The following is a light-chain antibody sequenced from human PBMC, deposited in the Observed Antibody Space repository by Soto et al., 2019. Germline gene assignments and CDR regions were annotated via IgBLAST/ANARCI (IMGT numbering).Light chain of an antibody. CDR3: QQSYSFPCT. CDR1: ETIDTY. J-gene: IGKJ1*01. V-gene: IGKV1-39*01. Sequence: DIQMTQSPSSLSASVGDRVTIICRASETIDTYLNWYQQRTGKAPNLMISAASNLQNGVSFRFRGSGSGTDSTLTISSLQPGDFGTYYRQQSYSFPCTFCQGTKVEVK. CDR2: AAS.